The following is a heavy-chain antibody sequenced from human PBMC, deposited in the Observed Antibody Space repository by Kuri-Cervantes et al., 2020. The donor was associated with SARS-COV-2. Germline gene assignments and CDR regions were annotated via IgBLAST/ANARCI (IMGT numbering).Heavy chain of an antibody. CDR3: AKGSTAGSWTNFDY. V-gene: IGHV3-23*01. CDR2: ISGSGGST. Sequence: GESLKISCAASGFTFSSYAMSWVRQAPGKGLEWVSAISGSGGSTYYTDSVKGRFTISRDNSKNTLYLQMTGLRAEDTAVYFCAKGSTAGSWTNFDYWGQGTLVTVSS. CDR1: GFTFSSYA. D-gene: IGHD6-13*01. J-gene: IGHJ4*02.